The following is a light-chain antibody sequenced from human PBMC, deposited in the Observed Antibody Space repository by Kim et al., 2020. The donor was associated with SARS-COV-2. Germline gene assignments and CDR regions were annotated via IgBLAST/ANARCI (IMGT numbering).Light chain of an antibody. Sequence: ALGHAVRITCQGDSLRTYYASWFQQKPGKAPKLVIYGKNKRPSGIPDRFSGSSSGNTATLTVTGAQAVDEADYYCNSRDNSGDHVIFGGGTQLTVL. V-gene: IGLV3-19*01. CDR3: NSRDNSGDHVI. CDR2: GKN. CDR1: SLRTYY. J-gene: IGLJ2*01.